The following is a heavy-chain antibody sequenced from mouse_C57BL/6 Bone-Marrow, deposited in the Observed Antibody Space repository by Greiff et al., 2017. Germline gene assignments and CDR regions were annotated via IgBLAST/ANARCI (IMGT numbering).Heavy chain of an antibody. V-gene: IGHV1-69*01. CDR2: IDPSDSYT. Sequence: QVQLQQPGAELVMPGASVKLSCKASGYTFTSYWMHWVKQRPGQGLEWIGEIDPSDSYTNYNQKFKGKSTLTVDKSSSTAYMQLSSLTSEDSAVYYCARGAGFYPFAYWGQGTLVTVSA. CDR3: ARGAGFYPFAY. J-gene: IGHJ3*01. CDR1: GYTFTSYW.